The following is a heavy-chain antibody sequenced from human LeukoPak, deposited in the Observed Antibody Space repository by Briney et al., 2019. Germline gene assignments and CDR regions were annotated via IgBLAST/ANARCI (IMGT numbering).Heavy chain of an antibody. V-gene: IGHV3-66*01. CDR2: IYSGGST. Sequence: GGSLRLSCAASGFTVSSNYMSWVRQAPGKGLEWDSVIYSGGSTYYADSVKGRFTISRDNSKNTLYLQMNSLRAEDTAVYYSARDLTLPLSGSGSYRDYWGQGTLVTVSS. D-gene: IGHD3-10*01. CDR3: ARDLTLPLSGSGSYRDY. J-gene: IGHJ4*02. CDR1: GFTVSSNY.